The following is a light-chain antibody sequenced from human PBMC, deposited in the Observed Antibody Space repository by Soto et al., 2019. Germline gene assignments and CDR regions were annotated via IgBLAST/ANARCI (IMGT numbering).Light chain of an antibody. CDR1: SSDVGCYNY. CDR3: SSYTSRSTLV. J-gene: IGLJ2*01. Sequence: QSALTQPASVSGSPGRSITISCSGTSSDVGCYNYVSWYQQHPGKAPKLMIYDVSDRPSGVSSRFSGSKSGNTASLTISGLQAEDEADYYCSSYTSRSTLVFGGGTKLNVL. V-gene: IGLV2-14*01. CDR2: DVS.